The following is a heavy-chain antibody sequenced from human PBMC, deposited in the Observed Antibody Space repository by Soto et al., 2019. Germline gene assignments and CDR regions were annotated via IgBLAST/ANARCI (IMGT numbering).Heavy chain of an antibody. Sequence: ASVKVSCKASGYTFTSYGLTWLRQAPGQGLEWMGWISAYSTNTNYAQKFQGRVTLTTDTSTSTAYMELRSLRSDDTAVYYCARDADILTGYYTSGWFDPWGQGTLVTVSS. CDR3: ARDADILTGYYTSGWFDP. J-gene: IGHJ5*02. CDR2: ISAYSTNT. V-gene: IGHV1-18*01. CDR1: GYTFTSYG. D-gene: IGHD3-9*01.